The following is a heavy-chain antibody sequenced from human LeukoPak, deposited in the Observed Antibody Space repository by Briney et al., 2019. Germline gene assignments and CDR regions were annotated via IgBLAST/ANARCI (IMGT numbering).Heavy chain of an antibody. D-gene: IGHD1-26*01. Sequence: SVEVACKASGGTFSSYAISWVRQAPGQGLEWMGGIIPIFGTENYAQKFQGRVTITTDESTSTAYMELSSLRSEDTAVYYCAKGELLLVYWGQGTLVTVSS. CDR1: GGTFSSYA. CDR3: AKGELLLVY. V-gene: IGHV1-69*05. CDR2: IIPIFGTE. J-gene: IGHJ4*02.